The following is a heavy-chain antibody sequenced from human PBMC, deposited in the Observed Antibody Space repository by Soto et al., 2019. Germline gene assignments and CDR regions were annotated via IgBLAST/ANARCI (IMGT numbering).Heavy chain of an antibody. V-gene: IGHV1-18*01. J-gene: IGHJ5*02. CDR1: GYTFSNYG. CDR2: VSLYSDGT. Sequence: QVQLVQSGGEVKRPGASVKVSCTTSGYTFSNYGITWVRQAPGQPLEWLGWVSLYSDGTNYAQKFQGRVPMTTGTSTTTAYMELRSLRSDDTAVYYCARVVPGAEAWFGPWGQGTLVTVSS. D-gene: IGHD2-2*01. CDR3: ARVVPGAEAWFGP.